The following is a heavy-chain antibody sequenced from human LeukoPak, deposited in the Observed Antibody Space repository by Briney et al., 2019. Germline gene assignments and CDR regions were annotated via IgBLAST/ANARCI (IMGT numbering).Heavy chain of an antibody. Sequence: ASVKVSCKASGYTFTSYGISWVRQAPGQGLEWMGWISAYNGNTNYAQKLQGRVTMTTDTSTSTAYMELRSLRSDDTAVYYCARDKYHYDTPRPLDVWGQGTTVTVSS. V-gene: IGHV1-18*01. CDR1: GYTFTSYG. D-gene: IGHD3-22*01. CDR3: ARDKYHYDTPRPLDV. CDR2: ISAYNGNT. J-gene: IGHJ6*02.